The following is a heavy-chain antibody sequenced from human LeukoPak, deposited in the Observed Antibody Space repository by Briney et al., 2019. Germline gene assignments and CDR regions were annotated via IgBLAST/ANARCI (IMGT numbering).Heavy chain of an antibody. CDR2: IFYAGST. CDR1: GYSISSNHW. V-gene: IGHV4-28*01. Sequence: SETLSLTCAVSGYSISSNHWWGWFRQPPGKGLEWIGYIFYAGSTYYNPSLKSRVTMSVDTSKNQFSLRLSSVTAVDTAVYYCARIGPILGAAWVDYWGQGTLVSVSS. CDR3: ARIGPILGAAWVDY. D-gene: IGHD3-3*02. J-gene: IGHJ4*02.